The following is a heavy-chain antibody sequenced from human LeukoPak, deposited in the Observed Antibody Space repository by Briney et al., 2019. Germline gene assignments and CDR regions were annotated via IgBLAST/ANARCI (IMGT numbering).Heavy chain of an antibody. Sequence: SQTLSLTCVLSGDSVSNNNTAWNWIRQSPSRGLEWLGRTYYRSKWNNDYAVSVKSRITINPDTSKNQFSLQLKSVTPEDTAVYYCARFDSRRKDFDYWGQGALLTVSS. D-gene: IGHD3-22*01. CDR1: GDSVSNNNTA. CDR3: ARFDSRRKDFDY. J-gene: IGHJ4*02. CDR2: TYYRSKWNN. V-gene: IGHV6-1*01.